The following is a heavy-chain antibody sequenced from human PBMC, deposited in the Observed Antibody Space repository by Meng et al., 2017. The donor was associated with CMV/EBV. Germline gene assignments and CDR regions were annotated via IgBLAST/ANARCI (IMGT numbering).Heavy chain of an antibody. V-gene: IGHV3-30*02. J-gene: IGHJ4*02. Sequence: GESLKISCAASGFTFSSYGMHWVRQAPGKGLERVAFIRYDGSNKYYADSVKGRFTISRDNSKNTLYLQMNSLRAEDTAVYYCAKAMMVRGPLDYWGQGTLVTVSS. CDR3: AKAMMVRGPLDY. CDR2: IRYDGSNK. CDR1: GFTFSSYG. D-gene: IGHD3-10*01.